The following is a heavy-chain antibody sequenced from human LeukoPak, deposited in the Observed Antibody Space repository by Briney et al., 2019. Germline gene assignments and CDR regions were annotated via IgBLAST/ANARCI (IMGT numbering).Heavy chain of an antibody. V-gene: IGHV4-4*07. CDR1: GGSVNFYY. D-gene: IGHD6-13*01. CDR3: ARGIADPYSFDS. Sequence: KPSETLSLTCTVSGGSVNFYYWNWIRQPAGKGLEWIGRIYSTGSTNYSPSLKSRVTMSVDKSKNQFSLNLSSVTAADTAVYYCARGIADPYSFDSWGQGILVTVSS. CDR2: IYSTGST. J-gene: IGHJ4*02.